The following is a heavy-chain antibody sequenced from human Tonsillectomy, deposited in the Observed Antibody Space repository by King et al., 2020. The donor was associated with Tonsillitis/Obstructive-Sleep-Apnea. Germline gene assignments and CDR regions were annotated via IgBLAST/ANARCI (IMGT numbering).Heavy chain of an antibody. CDR2: ISYDGSNK. Sequence: VQLVESGGGVVQPGRSLRLSCAASGFTFSSYAMHWVRQAPGKGLEWVAVISYDGSNKYYADSVKGRFTISRDNSKNTLYLQMNSLRAEDTAVYYCARESEGSSSYTYYYYHKDGWGKGTTVTVSS. CDR3: ARESEGSSSYTYYYYHKDG. D-gene: IGHD2-2*02. V-gene: IGHV3-30*04. J-gene: IGHJ6*03. CDR1: GFTFSSYA.